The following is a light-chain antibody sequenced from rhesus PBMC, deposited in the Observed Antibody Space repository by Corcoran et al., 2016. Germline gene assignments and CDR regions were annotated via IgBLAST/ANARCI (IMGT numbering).Light chain of an antibody. J-gene: IGKJ1*01. CDR1: QDISSW. Sequence: DIQMTQSPSSLPASVGDKVTITCRASQDISSWSAWYQQKPGKAPKLLIYKTSNLQSGVPSRFSGSGSGTDFTLTISSLQPEDFTTFYCLQYNRRPWTVGQGTKVEIK. V-gene: IGKV1-21*01. CDR3: LQYNRRPWT. CDR2: KTS.